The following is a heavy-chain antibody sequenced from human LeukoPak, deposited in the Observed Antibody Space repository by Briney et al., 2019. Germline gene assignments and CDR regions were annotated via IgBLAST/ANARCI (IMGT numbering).Heavy chain of an antibody. CDR1: GGSFSGYY. J-gene: IGHJ3*02. CDR2: INHSGST. CDR3: ASPRWRGLDI. Sequence: SETLSLTCAVYGGSFSGYYWSWIRQPPGKGLEWIGEINHSGSTNYNPSLKSRVTISVDTSKNQFSLKLSSVTAADTAVYYCASPRWRGLDIWGQGTMVTVSS. D-gene: IGHD3-3*01. V-gene: IGHV4-34*01.